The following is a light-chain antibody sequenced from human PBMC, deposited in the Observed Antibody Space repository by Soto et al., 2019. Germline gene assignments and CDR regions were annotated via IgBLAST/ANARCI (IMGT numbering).Light chain of an antibody. J-gene: IGLJ3*02. CDR1: NSNLGTNT. CDR2: STN. Sequence: QSVLTQPPSASGTPGQRVTISCSGGNSNLGTNTANWYQQLPGTAPKLLIYSTNQRPSGVPDRFYGSQSGASASLAISGLQSDDEAHYYCAAWDDSLHARVFGGGTKVTVL. CDR3: AAWDDSLHARV. V-gene: IGLV1-44*01.